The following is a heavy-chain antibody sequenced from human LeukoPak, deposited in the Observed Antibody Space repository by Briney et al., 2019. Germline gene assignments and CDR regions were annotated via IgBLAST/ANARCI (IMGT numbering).Heavy chain of an antibody. CDR3: ARDTYYGDPLEY. J-gene: IGHJ4*02. Sequence: QSGGSLRLSCAASGFTFSNYWMSWVRQAPGKGLEWVANIKQDGSEKYYVDSVKGRFTISRDNAKNSLYLQMNSLRAEDTAVYYCARDTYYGDPLEYWGQGTLVTVSS. CDR1: GFTFSNYW. V-gene: IGHV3-7*01. CDR2: IKQDGSEK. D-gene: IGHD4-17*01.